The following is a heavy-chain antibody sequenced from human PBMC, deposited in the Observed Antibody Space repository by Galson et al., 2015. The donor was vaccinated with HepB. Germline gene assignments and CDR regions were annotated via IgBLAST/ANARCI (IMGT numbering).Heavy chain of an antibody. CDR2: IRQSGTT. CDR1: GGPFSDYF. J-gene: IGHJ4*02. V-gene: IGHV4-34*10. Sequence: QVQLQETGPGLVKPSETLSLTCGVSGGPFSDYFWTWIRQPPGRGLEWMGEIRQSGTTSYNSSLGGRLTISLDTSKTQFSLRLISATAADTAVYYCAGGQSAAWEPAFRWGRGTLVTVS. CDR3: AGGQSAAWEPAFR. D-gene: IGHD1-14*01.